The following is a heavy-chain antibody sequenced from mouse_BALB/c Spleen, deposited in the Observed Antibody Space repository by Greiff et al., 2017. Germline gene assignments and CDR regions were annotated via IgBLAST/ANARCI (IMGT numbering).Heavy chain of an antibody. CDR3: ARAHYDYYAMDY. CDR1: GFTFSSYA. J-gene: IGHJ4*01. V-gene: IGHV5-6*01. CDR2: ISSGGSYT. Sequence: EVHLVESGGGLVKPGGSLKLSCAASGFTFSSYAMSWVRQTPEKRLEWVATISSGGSYTYYPDSVKGRFTISRDNAKNNLYLQMSSLKSEDTAMYYCARAHYDYYAMDYWGQGTSVTVSS. D-gene: IGHD1-1*02.